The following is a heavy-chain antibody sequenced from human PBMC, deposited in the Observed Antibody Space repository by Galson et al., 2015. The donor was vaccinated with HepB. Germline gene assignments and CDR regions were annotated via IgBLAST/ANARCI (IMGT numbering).Heavy chain of an antibody. J-gene: IGHJ2*01. V-gene: IGHV4-61*02. CDR2: IYSSGST. D-gene: IGHD3-16*01. CDR1: GGSISSGSYY. Sequence: TLSLTCSVSGGSISSGSYYWSWIRQPAGKGLEWIGRIYSSGSTTYNPSLKSRVTISVDTSKDQFSLQLTSVTAADTAVYYCATGGFHDFVGYFDLWGRGTLVTVSS. CDR3: ATGGFHDFVGYFDL.